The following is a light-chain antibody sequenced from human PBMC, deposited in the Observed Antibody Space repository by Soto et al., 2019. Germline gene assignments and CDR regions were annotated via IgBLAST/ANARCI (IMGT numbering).Light chain of an antibody. Sequence: DIQMTQSPSTLSASVGDRVTITCRASQSISSWLAWYQQKPGKAPKLLIYDASSLESVVPSRFSGSGPWTDFTPTILSLQPDLFATDDSQQYNSYRFSSGTGTKVDIK. V-gene: IGKV1-5*01. CDR2: DAS. J-gene: IGKJ3*01. CDR3: QQYNSYRFS. CDR1: QSISSW.